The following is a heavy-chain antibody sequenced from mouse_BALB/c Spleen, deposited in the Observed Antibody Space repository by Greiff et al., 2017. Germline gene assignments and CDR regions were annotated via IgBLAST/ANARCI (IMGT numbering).Heavy chain of an antibody. CDR1: GFSLTSYG. V-gene: IGHV2-9*02. J-gene: IGHJ2*01. Sequence: VMLVESGPGLVAPSQSLSITCTVSGFSLTSYGVHWVRQPPGKGLEWLGVIWAGGSTNYNSALMSRLSISKDNSKSQVFFKMNSLQADDTAIYYCGRGYYGSSLDYWGQGTTLTVSS. CDR2: IWAGGST. CDR3: GRGYYGSSLDY. D-gene: IGHD1-1*01.